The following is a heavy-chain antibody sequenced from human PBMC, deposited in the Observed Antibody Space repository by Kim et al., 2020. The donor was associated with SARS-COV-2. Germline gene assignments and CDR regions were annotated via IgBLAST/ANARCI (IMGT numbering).Heavy chain of an antibody. CDR3: TRLPLVGATLSQDY. J-gene: IGHJ4*02. V-gene: IGHV3-73*01. D-gene: IGHD1-26*01. Sequence: AESVKGRFTMSSDDSKNTAYLQMNSLRTEDTAVYYCTRLPLVGATLSQDYWGQGTLVTVSS.